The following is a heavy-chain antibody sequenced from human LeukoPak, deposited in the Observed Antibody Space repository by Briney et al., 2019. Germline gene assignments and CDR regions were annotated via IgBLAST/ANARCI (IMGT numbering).Heavy chain of an antibody. CDR3: ARGYNYYGHKENWFDP. CDR2: IIPIFGTA. V-gene: IGHV1-69*05. D-gene: IGHD3-10*01. J-gene: IGHJ5*02. Sequence: SVKVSCKASGGTFSSYAISWVRQAPGQGLEWMGGIIPIFGTATYAQKFQGRVTITTDESTSTVYLELSSLRSEDTAVYYCARGYNYYGHKENWFDPWGQGTLVTVSS. CDR1: GGTFSSYA.